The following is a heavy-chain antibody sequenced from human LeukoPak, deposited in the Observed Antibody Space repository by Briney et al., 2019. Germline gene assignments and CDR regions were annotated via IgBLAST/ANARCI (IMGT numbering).Heavy chain of an antibody. CDR3: ARGGSTTVTTYVDY. J-gene: IGHJ4*02. V-gene: IGHV3-21*04. CDR2: ISSSSSYI. Sequence: GGSLRLSCAASGFTFSSYSMNWVRQAPGKGLEWVSSISSSSSYIYYADSVKGRFTISRDNAKNSLYLQMNSLRAEDTALYYCARGGSTTVTTYVDYWGQGTLVTVSS. D-gene: IGHD4-11*01. CDR1: GFTFSSYS.